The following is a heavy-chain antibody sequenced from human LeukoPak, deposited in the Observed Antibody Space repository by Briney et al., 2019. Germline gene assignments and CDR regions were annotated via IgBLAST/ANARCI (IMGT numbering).Heavy chain of an antibody. V-gene: IGHV3-74*01. D-gene: IGHD2-21*01. J-gene: IGHJ4*02. CDR2: INSDGTTT. Sequence: GGSLRLSCAASGFTFSSYWLHWVRQAPGKGLVWVSRINSDGTTTTYADSVKGRFSISRDNAKNTLYLQMNSLRAEDTAVYYCATLLPGDWGQGTLVTVSS. CDR3: ATLLPGD. CDR1: GFTFSSYW.